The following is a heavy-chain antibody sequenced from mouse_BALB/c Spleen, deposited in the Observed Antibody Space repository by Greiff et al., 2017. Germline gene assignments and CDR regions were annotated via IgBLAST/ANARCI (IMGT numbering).Heavy chain of an antibody. V-gene: IGHV14-3*02. CDR2: IDPANGNT. Sequence: EVQLQESGAELVKPGASVKLSCTASGFNIKDTYMHWVKQRPEQGLEWIGRIDPANGNTKYDPKFQGKATITADTSSNTAYLQLSSLTSEDTAVYYCASRGYFDYWGQGTTLTVSS. J-gene: IGHJ2*01. CDR1: GFNIKDTY. CDR3: ASRGYFDY.